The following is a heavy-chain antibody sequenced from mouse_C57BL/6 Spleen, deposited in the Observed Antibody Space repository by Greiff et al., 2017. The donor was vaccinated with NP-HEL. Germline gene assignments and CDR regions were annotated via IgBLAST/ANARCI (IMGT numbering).Heavy chain of an antibody. J-gene: IGHJ2*01. CDR3: ARSTTVDDYFDY. CDR1: GYTFTSYW. D-gene: IGHD1-1*01. V-gene: IGHV1-69*01. CDR2: IDPSDSYT. Sequence: QVQLKQPGAELVMPGASVKLSCKASGYTFTSYWMHWVKQRPGQGLEWIGEIDPSDSYTNYNQKFKGKSTLTVDKSSSTAYMQLSSLTSEDSAVYYCARSTTVDDYFDYWGQGTTRTVSS.